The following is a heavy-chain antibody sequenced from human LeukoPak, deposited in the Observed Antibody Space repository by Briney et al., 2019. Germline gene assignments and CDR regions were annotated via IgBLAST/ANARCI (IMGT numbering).Heavy chain of an antibody. V-gene: IGHV3-33*01. J-gene: IGHJ4*02. CDR1: GFTFSSYG. Sequence: GGSLRLSCAASGFTFSSYGMHWVRQAPGKGLEWVAVIWYDGSNKYYADSVKGRFTISRDNSKNTLYLQMNSLRAEDTAVYYCARTRSYRIAVASTGLDYWGQGTLVTVSS. D-gene: IGHD6-19*01. CDR2: IWYDGSNK. CDR3: ARTRSYRIAVASTGLDY.